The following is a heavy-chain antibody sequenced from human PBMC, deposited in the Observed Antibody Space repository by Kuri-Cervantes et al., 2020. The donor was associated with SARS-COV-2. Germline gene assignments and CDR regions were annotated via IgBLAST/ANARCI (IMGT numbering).Heavy chain of an antibody. CDR1: GYTFTGYY. J-gene: IGHJ4*02. Sequence: ASVKDSCKAPGYTFTGYYMHWVRQAPGQGLEWMGWINPNSGGTNYAQKLQGRVTMTTDTSTSTAYMELRRLRSDDTAVYYCARESGSSGWYGFDYWGQGTLVTVSS. V-gene: IGHV1-2*02. CDR2: INPNSGGT. CDR3: ARESGSSGWYGFDY. D-gene: IGHD6-19*01.